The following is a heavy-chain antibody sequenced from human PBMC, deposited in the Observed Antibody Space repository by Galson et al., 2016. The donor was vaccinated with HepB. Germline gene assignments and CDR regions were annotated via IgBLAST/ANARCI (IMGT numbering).Heavy chain of an antibody. CDR2: IWYDGSEK. CDR3: ARAVYSDTGGSSRYFDL. J-gene: IGHJ2*01. CDR1: GFNFGSYG. V-gene: IGHV3-33*01. Sequence: SLRLSCAASGFNFGSYGMHWVRQAPGKGLDWVSVIWYDGSEKCYTDSVEGRFTISRDNSKKTLFLQMNNVRADDTAVYYCARAVYSDTGGSSRYFDLWGRGTPVTVSS. D-gene: IGHD7-27*01.